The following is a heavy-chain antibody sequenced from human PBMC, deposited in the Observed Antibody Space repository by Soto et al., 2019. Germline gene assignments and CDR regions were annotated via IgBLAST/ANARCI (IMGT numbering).Heavy chain of an antibody. V-gene: IGHV4-38-2*01. D-gene: IGHD6-19*01. Sequence: LSLTCGVSGYSISSGYYWGWIRQPPGRGLEWIGSLYHSGSTYYNPSLKSRVSLSVDTSKNQISLRLSSVTAADTAVYYCARGRAGLDDAFDIWGRGSMVTVSS. CDR1: GYSISSGYY. CDR3: ARGRAGLDDAFDI. J-gene: IGHJ3*02. CDR2: LYHSGST.